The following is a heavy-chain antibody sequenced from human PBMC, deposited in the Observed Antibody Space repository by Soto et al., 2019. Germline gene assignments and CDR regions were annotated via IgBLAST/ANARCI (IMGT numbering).Heavy chain of an antibody. D-gene: IGHD6-19*01. V-gene: IGHV4-38-2*01. CDR3: EGTDSYTSGLDY. CDR2: VYHSGGT. CDR1: GYSIKRGYY. J-gene: IGHJ4*02. Sequence: ETLSLTCVVSGYSIKRGYYWGWIRQPPGKGLEYIGSVYHSGGTFYNPSLKSRVTISADTSKNLFSLMLSSVTAADTAVYFCEGTDSYTSGLDYWGQGTLVTVSS.